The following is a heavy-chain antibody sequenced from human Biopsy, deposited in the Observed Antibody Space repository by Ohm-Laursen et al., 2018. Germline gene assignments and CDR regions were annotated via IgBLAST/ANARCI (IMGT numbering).Heavy chain of an antibody. V-gene: IGHV4-59*01. D-gene: IGHD2/OR15-2a*01. CDR3: ARATNSTGWPYYYFYGMDV. CDR1: GGSISSDY. Sequence: GTLSLTCTVSGGSISSDYWSWIRQTPGQGLEWIGNIYYNGSTNYNPSLKSRVTITVDTSKNQFSLRLNFVTAADTAVYYCARATNSTGWPYYYFYGMDVWGQGTTVTVSS. CDR2: IYYNGST. J-gene: IGHJ6*02.